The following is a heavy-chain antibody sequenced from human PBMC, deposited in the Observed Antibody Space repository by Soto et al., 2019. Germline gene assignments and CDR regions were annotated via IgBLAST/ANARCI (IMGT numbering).Heavy chain of an antibody. CDR2: IYHSGST. D-gene: IGHD3-9*01. CDR3: ARASTVYDILTYFDY. J-gene: IGHJ4*02. V-gene: IGHV4-30-2*01. CDR1: GGSISSGGYS. Sequence: QLQLQESGSGQVKPSQSLSLTCAVSGGSISSGGYSWSWIRQPPGKGLEWIGYIYHSGSTYYNPSLKSRVTISVDRSKNQFSLKLSSVTAADTAVYYCARASTVYDILTYFDYWGQGTLVTVSS.